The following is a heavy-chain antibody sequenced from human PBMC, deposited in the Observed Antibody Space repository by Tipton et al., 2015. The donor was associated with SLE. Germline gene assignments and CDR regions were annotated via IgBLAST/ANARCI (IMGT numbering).Heavy chain of an antibody. J-gene: IGHJ3*02. V-gene: IGHV3-30*04. Sequence: SLRLSCAASGFTFSSFAMHWVRQAPGKGLEWVASISYVGTNKYSVESVKGRFTISRDNSKNTLYLQMNSLRAEDTAVYYCAKDMGQDINAFDIWGQGTMVTVSS. CDR3: AKDMGQDINAFDI. CDR1: GFTFSSFA. D-gene: IGHD2-15*01. CDR2: ISYVGTNK.